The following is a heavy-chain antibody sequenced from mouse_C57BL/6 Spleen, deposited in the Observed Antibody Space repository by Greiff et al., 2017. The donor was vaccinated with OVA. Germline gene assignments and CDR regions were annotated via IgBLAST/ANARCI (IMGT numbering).Heavy chain of an antibody. Sequence: QVQLQQSGPELVKPGASVKISCKASGYAFSSSWMNWVKQRPGKGLEWIGRIYPGDGDTNYNGKFKGKATLTADKSSSTAYMQLSSLTSEDSAVYFCASYGNYDYAMDYWGQGTSVTVSS. J-gene: IGHJ4*01. CDR3: ASYGNYDYAMDY. V-gene: IGHV1-82*01. CDR1: GYAFSSSW. D-gene: IGHD2-1*01. CDR2: IYPGDGDT.